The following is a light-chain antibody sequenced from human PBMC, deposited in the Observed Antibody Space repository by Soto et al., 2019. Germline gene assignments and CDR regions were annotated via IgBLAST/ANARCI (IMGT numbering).Light chain of an antibody. Sequence: LTQPASVSWSPGQSITISFTGTSSDVGAYNLVSWYQHLPDKAPKLIISEVTNRPSGVSDRFSGSKSGNTASLTISGLQAEDEADYYCASLTTPTFVSGSGTKVTVL. V-gene: IGLV2-14*01. CDR3: ASLTTPTFV. CDR1: SSDVGAYNL. CDR2: EVT. J-gene: IGLJ1*01.